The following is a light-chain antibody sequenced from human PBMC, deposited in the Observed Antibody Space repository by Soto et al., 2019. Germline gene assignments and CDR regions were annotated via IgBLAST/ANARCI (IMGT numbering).Light chain of an antibody. CDR3: CSYAGKSNDV. CDR1: SNDVGSYNL. Sequence: QSVLAQPASVSGSPGQSIAISCAGTSNDVGSYNLVSWYQHHPGKAPKLMIYGGSKRPSGVSDRFSGSKSGNTASLTISGLQAEDEAEYYCCSYAGKSNDVFGNGIKVTVL. V-gene: IGLV2-23*01. CDR2: GGS. J-gene: IGLJ1*01.